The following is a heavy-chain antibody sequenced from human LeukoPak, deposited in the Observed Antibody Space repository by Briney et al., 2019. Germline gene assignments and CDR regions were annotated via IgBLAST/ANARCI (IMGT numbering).Heavy chain of an antibody. Sequence: SETLSLTCAVYGGSFSGYYWSWIRQPPGKGLEWIGEINHSGSTNYNPSLKSRVTISVDTSKNQFSLKLSSVTAADTAVYYCARQADIVGAADAFDIWGQGTMVTVSS. D-gene: IGHD1-26*01. J-gene: IGHJ3*02. V-gene: IGHV4-34*01. CDR1: GGSFSGYY. CDR2: INHSGST. CDR3: ARQADIVGAADAFDI.